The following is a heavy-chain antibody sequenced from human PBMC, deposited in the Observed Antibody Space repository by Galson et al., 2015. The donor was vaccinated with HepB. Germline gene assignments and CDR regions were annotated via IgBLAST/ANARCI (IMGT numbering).Heavy chain of an antibody. CDR3: ARSNHQDDY. V-gene: IGHV3-74*01. Sequence: SLRLSCAASGFTFSSYWMHWVRHRPGKGLVWVSRINSDGRGTWYADSVKGRFTISRDNAKNTLYLQMNSLRAEDTAVYYCARSNHQDDYWGQGTLVTVSS. J-gene: IGHJ4*02. CDR1: GFTFSSYW. CDR2: INSDGRGT.